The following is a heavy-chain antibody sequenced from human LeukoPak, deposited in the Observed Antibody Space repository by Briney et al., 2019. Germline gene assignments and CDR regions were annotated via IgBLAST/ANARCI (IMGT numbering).Heavy chain of an antibody. V-gene: IGHV1-18*04. Sequence: GASVKVSCKASGYTFTGYYMHWVRQAPGQGLEWMGWISAYNGNTSYAQKLQGRVTMTTDTSTSTAYMELRSLRSDDTAVYYCARVGYDYDSSGYYPIFDYWGQGTLVTVSS. CDR1: GYTFTGYY. D-gene: IGHD3-22*01. CDR3: ARVGYDYDSSGYYPIFDY. CDR2: ISAYNGNT. J-gene: IGHJ4*02.